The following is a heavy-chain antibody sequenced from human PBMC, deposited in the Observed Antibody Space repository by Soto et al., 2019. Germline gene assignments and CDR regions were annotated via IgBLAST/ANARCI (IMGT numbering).Heavy chain of an antibody. Sequence: VGSLRLSCAASGFTFSSYGMHWVRQAPGKGLEWVAVISYDGSNKYYADSVKGRFTISRDNSKNTLYLQMNSLRAEDTAVYYCAKGFYDSSGYYPHYYYGMDVWGQGTTVTVSS. D-gene: IGHD3-22*01. CDR1: GFTFSSYG. CDR3: AKGFYDSSGYYPHYYYGMDV. V-gene: IGHV3-30*18. CDR2: ISYDGSNK. J-gene: IGHJ6*02.